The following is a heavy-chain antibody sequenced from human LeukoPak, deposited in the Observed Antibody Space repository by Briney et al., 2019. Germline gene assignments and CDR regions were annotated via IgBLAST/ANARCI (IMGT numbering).Heavy chain of an antibody. J-gene: IGHJ6*03. Sequence: ASVKVSCKASGYTFTSYGISWVRQAPGQGLEWMGWISAYNGNTNYAQKLQGRVTMTTDTSTSTAYMELRSLRSDDTAVYYCARGDHYYGSGRTTYYYYMDVWGKGTTVTVSS. CDR1: GYTFTSYG. CDR2: ISAYNGNT. D-gene: IGHD3-10*01. V-gene: IGHV1-18*01. CDR3: ARGDHYYGSGRTTYYYYMDV.